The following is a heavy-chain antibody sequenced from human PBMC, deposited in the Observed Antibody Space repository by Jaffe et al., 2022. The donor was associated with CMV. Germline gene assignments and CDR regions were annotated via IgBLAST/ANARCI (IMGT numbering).Heavy chain of an antibody. CDR1: GGSISSYY. J-gene: IGHJ5*02. CDR2: IYYSGST. CDR3: ARGLFPSSSWYRERGSDGWFDP. V-gene: IGHV4-59*01. Sequence: QVQLQESGPGLVKPSETLSLTCTVSGGSISSYYWSWIRQPPGKGLEWIGYIYYSGSTNYNPSLKSRVTISVDTSKNQFSLKLSSVTAADTAVYYCARGLFPSSSWYRERGSDGWFDPWGQGTLVTVSS. D-gene: IGHD6-13*01.